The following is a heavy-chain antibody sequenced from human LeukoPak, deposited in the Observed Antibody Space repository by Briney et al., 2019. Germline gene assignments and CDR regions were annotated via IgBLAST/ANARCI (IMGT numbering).Heavy chain of an antibody. CDR3: AKVGGYCTNGVCYSYYYYYYMDV. CDR2: IKKDGSEE. V-gene: IGHV3-7*03. D-gene: IGHD2-8*01. J-gene: IGHJ6*03. Sequence: GGSLRLSCAASGFTFTSYWMSWVRQAPGKGLEWVANIKKDGSEEYYVDSVKGRFTISRDNSKNTLYLQMNSLRAEDTAVYYCAKVGGYCTNGVCYSYYYYYYMDVWGKGTTVTVSS. CDR1: GFTFTSYW.